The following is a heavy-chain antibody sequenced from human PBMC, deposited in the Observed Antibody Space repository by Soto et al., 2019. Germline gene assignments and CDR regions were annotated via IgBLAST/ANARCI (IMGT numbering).Heavy chain of an antibody. CDR1: GFTFSSYW. CDR2: ISGSGGST. CDR3: AKVPALYYYGSGSYLDY. V-gene: IGHV3-23*01. D-gene: IGHD3-10*01. J-gene: IGHJ4*02. Sequence: GGSLRLSCAASGFTFSSYWMSWVRQAPGKGLEWVSAISGSGGSTYYADSVKGRFTISRDNSKNTLYLQMNSLRAEDTAVYYCAKVPALYYYGSGSYLDYWGQGTLVTVSS.